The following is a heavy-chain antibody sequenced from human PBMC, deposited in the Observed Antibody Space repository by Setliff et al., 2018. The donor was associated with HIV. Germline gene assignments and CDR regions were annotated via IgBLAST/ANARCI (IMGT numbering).Heavy chain of an antibody. D-gene: IGHD2-21*02. CDR2: INHSGNT. CDR3: ARGRGGNYNYYYYYMDV. Sequence: SETLSLTCAVYGGSFSGYYWSWIRQPPGKGLEWMGEINHSGNTNYNPSLKSRVTIAVDTSKNQFSLQLSSVTAADTAVYYCARGRGGNYNYYYYYMDVWGKGTTVTVSS. CDR1: GGSFSGYY. V-gene: IGHV4-34*01. J-gene: IGHJ6*03.